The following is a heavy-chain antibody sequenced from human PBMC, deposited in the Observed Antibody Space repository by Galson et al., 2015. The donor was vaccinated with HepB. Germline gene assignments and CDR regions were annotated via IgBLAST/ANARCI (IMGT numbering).Heavy chain of an antibody. CDR1: GFTFSSYP. CDR3: ARDSFHEGGNSLSDFSLRDY. Sequence: SLRLSCAASGFTFSSYPMHWVRQAPGKGLEWVAVISYDGSKKFYADSVKGRFINFRDNSKNTLYLQMNSLRAEDTAVYYCARDSFHEGGNSLSDFSLRDYWGQGTLVTVSS. J-gene: IGHJ4*02. V-gene: IGHV3-30-3*01. D-gene: IGHD4-23*01. CDR2: ISYDGSKK.